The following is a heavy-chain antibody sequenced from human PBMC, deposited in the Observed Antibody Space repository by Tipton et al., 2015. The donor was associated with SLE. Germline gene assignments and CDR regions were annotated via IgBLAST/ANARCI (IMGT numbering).Heavy chain of an antibody. CDR3: ARDQSHTFYDFWSGHNWFDP. CDR1: GLLFRTYW. V-gene: IGHV3-7*01. CDR2: INPDASEK. Sequence: GSLRLSCADSGLLFRTYWMSWVRLAPGKGLEWVANINPDASEKYYADSVSGRFTISRDNAKNSLYLQMNSLRAEDTAVYYCARDQSHTFYDFWSGHNWFDPWGQGTLVTVSS. J-gene: IGHJ5*02. D-gene: IGHD3-3*01.